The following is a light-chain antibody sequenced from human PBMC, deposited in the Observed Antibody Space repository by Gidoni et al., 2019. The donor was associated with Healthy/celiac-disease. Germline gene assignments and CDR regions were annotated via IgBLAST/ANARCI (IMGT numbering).Light chain of an antibody. CDR2: WAS. CDR3: QQYYSTPT. V-gene: IGKV4-1*01. J-gene: IGKJ1*01. Sequence: IVLTQSPDSLAVSLGERATINCKSSQSVLYSSNNKNYLAWYQQKPGQPPKLLIYWASTRESGVPDRFSGSGSGTDFTLTISSLQAEDVAVYYCQQYYSTPTFXQXTKVEIK. CDR1: QSVLYSSNNKNY.